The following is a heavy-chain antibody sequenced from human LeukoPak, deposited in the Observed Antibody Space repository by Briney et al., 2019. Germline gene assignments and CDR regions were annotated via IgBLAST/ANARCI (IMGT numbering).Heavy chain of an antibody. CDR3: AKVSLRELFAEYFQH. J-gene: IGHJ1*01. V-gene: IGHV3-30*18. D-gene: IGHD1-26*01. Sequence: GGSLRLSCAPSGFTFSSYGMHWVRQAPGKGLEWVAVISYDGSNKYYADSVKGRFTISRDNSKNTLYLQMNSLRAEDTAVYYCAKVSLRELFAEYFQHWGQGTLVTVSS. CDR1: GFTFSSYG. CDR2: ISYDGSNK.